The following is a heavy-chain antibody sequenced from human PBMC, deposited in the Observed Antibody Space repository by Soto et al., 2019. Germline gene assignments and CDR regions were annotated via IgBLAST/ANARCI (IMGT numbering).Heavy chain of an antibody. D-gene: IGHD2-21*02. CDR2: IYYSGST. V-gene: IGHV4-59*01. J-gene: IGHJ4*02. CDR1: GDSISNYY. CDR3: ARGPVVTPFVDY. Sequence: SETLSLTCTVSGDSISNYYWSWIRQPPGKGLEWIGHIYYSGSTNYNPSLKSRVTISVDASKNQFSLKLSSVTAADTAIYYCARGPVVTPFVDYWGQGTLVTVSS.